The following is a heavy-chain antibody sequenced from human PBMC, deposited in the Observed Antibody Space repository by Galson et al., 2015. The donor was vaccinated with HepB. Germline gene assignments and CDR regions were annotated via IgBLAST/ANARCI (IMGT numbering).Heavy chain of an antibody. CDR2: IKEDGSET. V-gene: IGHV3-7*01. CDR1: GFNFYNFW. J-gene: IGHJ1*01. CDR3: ARGFAQY. Sequence: LRLSCAASGFNFYNFWMIWVRQAPGRGLEWVANIKEDGSETYYVDSVKGRFTIFRDNPKNTLYLQMSSLRVDDTAVYYCARGFAQYWGQGTLVTVSS.